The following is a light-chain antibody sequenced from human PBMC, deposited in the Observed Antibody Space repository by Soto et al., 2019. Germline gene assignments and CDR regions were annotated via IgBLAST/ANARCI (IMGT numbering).Light chain of an antibody. CDR1: ESVSNAY. CDR3: QQYAASPRT. V-gene: IGKV3-20*01. Sequence: EIVLTQSPGTLSLSPRERATLSCRASESVSNAYLAWYQHKGGQSPRLLIYGASNRATGIPDRFSGSGSGTDFTLTISGTETEDFAVYNCQQYAASPRTCDQGIQVEVK. J-gene: IGKJ1*01. CDR2: GAS.